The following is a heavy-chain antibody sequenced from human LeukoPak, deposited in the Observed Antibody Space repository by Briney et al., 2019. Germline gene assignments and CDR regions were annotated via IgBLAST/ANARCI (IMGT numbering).Heavy chain of an antibody. CDR2: ITGSGPYM. Sequence: GGSLRLSCAASGFTFSTFAMHWVRLSPGKGLEWVSSITGSGPYMLYADSVKHRFAISRDNTKNLLYLEMNSLRAEDTAMYFCVRDVGAVRGEVYFDYWGQGTLVTVSS. D-gene: IGHD3-16*01. V-gene: IGHV3-21*06. CDR1: GFTFSTFA. CDR3: VRDVGAVRGEVYFDY. J-gene: IGHJ4*02.